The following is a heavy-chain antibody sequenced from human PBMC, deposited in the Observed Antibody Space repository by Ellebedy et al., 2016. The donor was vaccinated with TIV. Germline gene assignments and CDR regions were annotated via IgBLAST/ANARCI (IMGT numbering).Heavy chain of an antibody. Sequence: AASVKVSCKASRYTFTRYALNWVRQAPGQGLEWMGWLNTNTGKPTYAQAFRGRFVFSLDTSVTTAYLQISSLKAEDTGVYYCARYYDILTGYYVPDTFDIWGQGTTVTVSS. CDR2: LNTNTGKP. CDR3: ARYYDILTGYYVPDTFDI. V-gene: IGHV7-4-1*02. CDR1: RYTFTRYA. D-gene: IGHD3-9*01. J-gene: IGHJ3*02.